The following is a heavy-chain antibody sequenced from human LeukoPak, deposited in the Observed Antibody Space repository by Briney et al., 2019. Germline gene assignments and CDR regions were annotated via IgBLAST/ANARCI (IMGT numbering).Heavy chain of an antibody. J-gene: IGHJ5*02. CDR2: ITSSGSSI. CDR3: ARLTGATTGGFAP. D-gene: IGHD1-1*01. CDR1: GFRFNSYE. Sequence: GSLRLSCAASGFRFNSYEMNWVRQAPGKGLEWLSYITSSGSSIYYADSVKGRFTISRDNAKSSLYLQMNSLRAEDTAVYYCARLTGATTGGFAPWGQGTLVTVSS. V-gene: IGHV3-48*03.